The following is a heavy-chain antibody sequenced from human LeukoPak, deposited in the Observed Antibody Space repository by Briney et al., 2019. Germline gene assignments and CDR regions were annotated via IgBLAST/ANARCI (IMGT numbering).Heavy chain of an antibody. CDR3: AREDSSGWFDY. J-gene: IGHJ4*02. V-gene: IGHV4-31*03. CDR2: IYYSGST. Sequence: PSETLSLTCTVSGGSISSGGYYWSWIRQHPGKGLEWIGYIYYSGSTYYNPSLKSRVTISVDTSKNQFSLKLSSVTAADTAVYYCAREDSSGWFDYWGQGTLVTVSS. D-gene: IGHD6-19*01. CDR1: GGSISSGGYY.